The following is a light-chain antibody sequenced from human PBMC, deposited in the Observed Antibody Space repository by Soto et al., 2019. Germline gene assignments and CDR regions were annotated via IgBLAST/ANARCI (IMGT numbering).Light chain of an antibody. CDR1: QTISNW. CDR2: DAS. Sequence: DIQMTQSPSTLSASVGDRVTITCWVSQTISNWLAWYQQKPGKAPKLLIYDASSLEGGVPSRFRGSGSGTEFPLTLSSLQPDDFATYYCQQYYSYWTFGQGTKVEIK. V-gene: IGKV1-5*01. CDR3: QQYYSYWT. J-gene: IGKJ1*01.